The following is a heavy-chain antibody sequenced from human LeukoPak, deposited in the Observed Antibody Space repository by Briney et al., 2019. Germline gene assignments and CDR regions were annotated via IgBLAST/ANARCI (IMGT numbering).Heavy chain of an antibody. CDR2: ISGSGGST. CDR1: GFTFSSYA. CDR3: AKAPGIAVAGLYFDY. V-gene: IGHV3-23*01. D-gene: IGHD6-19*01. J-gene: IGHJ4*02. Sequence: GGSLRLSCAASGFTFSSYAMSWVRQAPGKGLEWVSAISGSGGSTYYADSVKGRFTISRDNSKNTLYLQMNSLRAEDTAVYHCAKAPGIAVAGLYFDYWGQGTLVTVSS.